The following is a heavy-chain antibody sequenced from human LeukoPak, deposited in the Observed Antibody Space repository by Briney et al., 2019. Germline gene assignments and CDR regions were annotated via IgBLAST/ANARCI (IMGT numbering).Heavy chain of an antibody. Sequence: ASVKVSCKASGYTFTSYDINWVRQATGQGLEWMGWMNPNSGNTGYAQKFQGRVTMTRNTSISTAYMELSSLRSEDTAVYYCARVFRSSYYYYGMDVWGQGTTVTVPS. V-gene: IGHV1-8*01. CDR1: GYTFTSYD. CDR3: ARVFRSSYYYYGMDV. D-gene: IGHD3-3*01. CDR2: MNPNSGNT. J-gene: IGHJ6*02.